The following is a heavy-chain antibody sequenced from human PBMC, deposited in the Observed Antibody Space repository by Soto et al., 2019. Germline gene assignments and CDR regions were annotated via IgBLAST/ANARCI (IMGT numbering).Heavy chain of an antibody. J-gene: IGHJ4*02. CDR1: GFTFRNYA. V-gene: IGHV3-30-3*01. D-gene: IGHD4-17*01. CDR3: VRAPGSATVTTSYVDY. Sequence: QVQLVESGGGVVQPGRSLRLSCAASGFTFRNYAMHWVRQAPGKGLEWVVVISYDGSKKYYADSLEGRFTISRDNSNNTLYLQMNSPTDEDTAVYYCVRAPGSATVTTSYVDYWGQGTLVTVSS. CDR2: ISYDGSKK.